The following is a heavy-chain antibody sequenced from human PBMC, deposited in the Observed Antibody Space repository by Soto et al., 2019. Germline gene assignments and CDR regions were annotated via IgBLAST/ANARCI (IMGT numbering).Heavy chain of an antibody. CDR1: GGSFSGYY. V-gene: IGHV4-34*01. D-gene: IGHD6-13*01. CDR3: ARASSSPKYYYGMDV. J-gene: IGHJ6*02. Sequence: QVQLQQWGAGLLKPSETLSLTCAVYGGSFSGYYWSWIRQPPGKGLEWIGEINHSGSTNYNPSLKSRVTISVDTSKNQFSLKLSSLTAADTAVYYCARASSSPKYYYGMDVWGQGTTVTVSS. CDR2: INHSGST.